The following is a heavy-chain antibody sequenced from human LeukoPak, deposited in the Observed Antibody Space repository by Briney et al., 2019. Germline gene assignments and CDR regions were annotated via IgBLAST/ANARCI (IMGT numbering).Heavy chain of an antibody. CDR1: GFVFSSYG. CDR2: IWHDGSEK. V-gene: IGHV3-33*01. CDR3: ARGDYGNLDY. D-gene: IGHD3-16*01. Sequence: GGSLRLSCTASGFVFSSYGMHWVRQAPGKGLEWVGVIWHDGSEKYYADSVKGRFTISRDNSQNILYLQLNSLRDDDTGIYYCARGDYGNLDYWGQGILVTVSS. J-gene: IGHJ4*02.